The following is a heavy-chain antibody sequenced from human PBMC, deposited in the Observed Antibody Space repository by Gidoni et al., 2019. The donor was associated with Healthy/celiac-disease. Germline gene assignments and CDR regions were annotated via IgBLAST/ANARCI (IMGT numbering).Heavy chain of an antibody. CDR3: ASFPSRGSGSYYNVDY. Sequence: QVQLVESGGGLVKPGGSLRLSCAASGFTFGAYYRSWIRQAPGKGLEWVSYISSSSSYTNYADSVKGRFTISRDNAKNSLYLQMNSLRAEDTAVYYCASFPSRGSGSYYNVDYWGQGTLVTVSS. CDR1: GFTFGAYY. J-gene: IGHJ4*02. V-gene: IGHV3-11*06. CDR2: ISSSSSYT. D-gene: IGHD3-10*01.